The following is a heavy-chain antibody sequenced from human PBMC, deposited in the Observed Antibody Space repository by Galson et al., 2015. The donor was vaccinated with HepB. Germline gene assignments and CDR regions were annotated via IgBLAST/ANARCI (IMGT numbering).Heavy chain of an antibody. V-gene: IGHV4-39*07. CDR2: IYYSGST. D-gene: IGHD5-18*01. J-gene: IGHJ5*02. CDR1: GGSISTSSYY. Sequence: ETLSLTCTVSGGSISTSSYYWGWIRQPPGKGLEWIGSIYYSGSTYYNPSLKSRVTISVDTSKNQFSLRLSSVTAADTAVYYCARDLRGYSYGTNWFDPWGQGTLVTVSS. CDR3: ARDLRGYSYGTNWFDP.